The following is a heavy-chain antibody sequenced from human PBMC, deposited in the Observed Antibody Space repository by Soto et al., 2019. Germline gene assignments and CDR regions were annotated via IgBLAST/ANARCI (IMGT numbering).Heavy chain of an antibody. D-gene: IGHD3-10*01. CDR1: VGAFGGYH. CDR2: INDSGAT. Sequence: SETLSLTCDVYVGAFGGYHCSWFGRPPRQGLAWIGDINDSGATTYNPSLKSRVTVSAAMSRNQISLRVTSVTAADTAIYYCARGVMVRGLMSLQGTRYYMDAWGKGTAVTVFS. V-gene: IGHV4-34*01. J-gene: IGHJ6*03. CDR3: ARGVMVRGLMSLQGTRYYMDA.